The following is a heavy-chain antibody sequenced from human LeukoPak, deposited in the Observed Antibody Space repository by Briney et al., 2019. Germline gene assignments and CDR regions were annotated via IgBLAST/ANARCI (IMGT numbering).Heavy chain of an antibody. Sequence: PSETLSLTCAVYGGSFSGYYWSWIRQPPGKGLEWIGEINHSGSTNYNPSLKSRVTISVDTSKNQFSLKLSSVTAADTAVYYCARGTRGWYVGCWGQGTLVTVSS. J-gene: IGHJ4*02. CDR3: ARGTRGWYVGC. CDR1: GGSFSGYY. CDR2: INHSGST. D-gene: IGHD6-19*01. V-gene: IGHV4-34*01.